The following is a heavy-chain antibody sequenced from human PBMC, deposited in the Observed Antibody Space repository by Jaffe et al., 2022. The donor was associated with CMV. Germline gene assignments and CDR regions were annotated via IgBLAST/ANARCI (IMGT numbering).Heavy chain of an antibody. CDR3: AHTSYYYDSSGYYEYWYFDL. V-gene: IGHV2-5*02. D-gene: IGHD3-22*01. J-gene: IGHJ2*01. Sequence: QITLKESGPTLVKPTQTLTLTCTFSGFSLSTSGVGVGWIRQPPGKALEWLALIYWDDDKRYSPSLKSRLTITKDTSKNQVVLTMTNMDPVDTATYYCAHTSYYYDSSGYYEYWYFDLWGRGTLVTVSS. CDR2: IYWDDDK. CDR1: GFSLSTSGVG.